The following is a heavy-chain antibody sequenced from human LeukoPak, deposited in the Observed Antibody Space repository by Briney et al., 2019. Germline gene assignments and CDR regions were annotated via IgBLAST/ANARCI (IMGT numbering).Heavy chain of an antibody. J-gene: IGHJ4*02. Sequence: GGSLRLSCAASGFTFSRYEMNWVRRAPGKGLEWISYIDSSGSVIYYVDSVKGRFTISRDNAKNSMFLQMSSLRAEDTAVYYCTRDEATTSRGTLPEYWGQGTLVTVSS. D-gene: IGHD1-14*01. V-gene: IGHV3-48*03. CDR1: GFTFSRYE. CDR3: TRDEATTSRGTLPEY. CDR2: IDSSGSVI.